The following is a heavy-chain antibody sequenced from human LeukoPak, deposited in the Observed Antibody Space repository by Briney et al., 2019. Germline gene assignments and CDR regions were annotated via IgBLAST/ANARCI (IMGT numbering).Heavy chain of an antibody. J-gene: IGHJ4*02. CDR3: AKVGIGAGIDS. V-gene: IGHV3-30*18. Sequence: GRSLRLSCEASGFTFSYYSMHWVRQAPGKGLQWVAVISYDGNYKYYADFVKGRFTISRDNSKNTMYLQMNSLRTDDTAVYYCAKVGIGAGIDSWGQGTLVTVSS. CDR1: GFTFSYYS. D-gene: IGHD1-26*01. CDR2: ISYDGNYK.